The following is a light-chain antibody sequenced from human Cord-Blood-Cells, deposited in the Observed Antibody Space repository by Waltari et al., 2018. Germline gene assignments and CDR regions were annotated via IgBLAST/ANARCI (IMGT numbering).Light chain of an antibody. Sequence: EIVSTQSPGTLSLSPGERATPSCRASQSVSSSYLAWYQQKPGQAPRLLIYGASSRATGIPDRFSGSGSGTDFTLTISRLEPEDFAVYYCQQYGSSPRTFGQGTKVEIK. CDR3: QQYGSSPRT. V-gene: IGKV3-20*01. CDR1: QSVSSSY. J-gene: IGKJ1*01. CDR2: GAS.